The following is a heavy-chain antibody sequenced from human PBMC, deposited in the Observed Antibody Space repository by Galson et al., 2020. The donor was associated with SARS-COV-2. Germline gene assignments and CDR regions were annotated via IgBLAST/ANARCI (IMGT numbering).Heavy chain of an antibody. CDR1: VLSLSTSGMC. CDR3: ARSLSLPVAYAY. J-gene: IGHJ6*02. CDR2: IDCDDDK. V-gene: IGHV2-70*11. Sequence: SGPTLVKPTQTLTLTCTFSVLSLSTSGMCVSWSRQPPGNAREWLARIDCDDDKYYITSLNTRLTISKDTPNNQVVLTMTNMYPVDTATFYCARSLSLPVAYAYWGQGSTVTVSS. D-gene: IGHD4-17*01.